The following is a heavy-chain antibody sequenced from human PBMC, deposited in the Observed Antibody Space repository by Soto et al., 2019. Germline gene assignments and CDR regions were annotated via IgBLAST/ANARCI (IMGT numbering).Heavy chain of an antibody. CDR1: GYTFSSYG. J-gene: IGHJ4*02. V-gene: IGHV1-18*01. Sequence: GASVKVSCKASGYTFSSYGITWVRQAPGQGLEWMGWINPYNGNTNYAQNLQGRVTMTTDTSTSTAYMELRSLRSGDTAVYYCATGMTSVGATGYWGQGTLVTVSS. D-gene: IGHD1-26*01. CDR2: INPYNGNT. CDR3: ATGMTSVGATGY.